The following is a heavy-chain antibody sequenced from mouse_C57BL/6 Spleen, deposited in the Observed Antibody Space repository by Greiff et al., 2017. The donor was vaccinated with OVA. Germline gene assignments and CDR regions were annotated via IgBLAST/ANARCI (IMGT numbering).Heavy chain of an antibody. CDR3: AGDYEEALYFDY. V-gene: IGHV1-53*01. D-gene: IGHD2-4*01. CDR2: INPSNGST. CDR1: GYTFTSYW. Sequence: VQLQQSGTELVKPGASVKLSCKASGYTFTSYWMHWVKQRPGQGLEWIGNINPSNGSTKYNEKFKGKATLTADKSSSTAYMQLNSLTSEDSAVYFCAGDYEEALYFDYWGQGTTLTVSS. J-gene: IGHJ2*01.